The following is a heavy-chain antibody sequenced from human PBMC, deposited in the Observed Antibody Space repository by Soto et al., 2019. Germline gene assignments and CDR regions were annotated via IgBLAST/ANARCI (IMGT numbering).Heavy chain of an antibody. Sequence: QVQLIESGGGVVQPGRSLRLSCAASGFIFNSYDMHWVRQAPGKGLEWVAFLSHDGSKKFYADSLKGRITISRDNFNNTLYLQVHSLRAEDTAVYYCAKDLIGYCGGSTGDIFQSWGQGTLVTVSS. CDR1: GFIFNSYD. V-gene: IGHV3-30*18. D-gene: IGHD2-15*01. CDR3: AKDLIGYCGGSTGDIFQS. J-gene: IGHJ4*02. CDR2: LSHDGSKK.